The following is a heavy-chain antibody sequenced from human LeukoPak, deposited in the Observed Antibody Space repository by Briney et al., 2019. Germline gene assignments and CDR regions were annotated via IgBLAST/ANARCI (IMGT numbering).Heavy chain of an antibody. CDR3: EMKSGTVGVDPKFDP. Sequence: PSETLSLTCTVSGGSISSSSYYWGWIRQPPGKGLEWIGSIYYSGSTYYNPSLKSRVTISVDTSKNQFSLKLSSVTAADTAVYYCEMKSGTVGVDPKFDPWGQGTLVTVSS. J-gene: IGHJ5*02. V-gene: IGHV4-39*01. CDR2: IYYSGST. CDR1: GGSISSSSYY. D-gene: IGHD3-3*01.